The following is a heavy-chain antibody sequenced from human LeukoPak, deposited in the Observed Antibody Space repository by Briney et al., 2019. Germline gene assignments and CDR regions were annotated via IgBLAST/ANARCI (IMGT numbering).Heavy chain of an antibody. CDR3: ARVTGYMIEDYFDY. D-gene: IGHD3-22*01. Sequence: SETLSLTCTVSGGSISTYYWSWIRQPADKGLEWIGRVYTSGSTNYNPSLKSRVTMSVDTSRNQFSLKLSSVTAADTAVYYCARVTGYMIEDYFDYWGQGTLVTVSS. V-gene: IGHV4-4*07. J-gene: IGHJ4*02. CDR2: VYTSGST. CDR1: GGSISTYY.